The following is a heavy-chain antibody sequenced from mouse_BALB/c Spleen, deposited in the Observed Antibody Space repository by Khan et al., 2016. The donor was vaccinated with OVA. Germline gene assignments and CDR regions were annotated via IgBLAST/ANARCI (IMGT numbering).Heavy chain of an antibody. V-gene: IGHV1-4*01. CDR2: INPSSGYP. CDR3: ARTHER. CDR1: GYPFTSYT. Sequence: QVQLQPSGAELARPGASVKMSCKASGYPFTSYTMHWVKQRPGQGLAWIGYINPSSGYPTYNQTFPDKAPLTADKSSSTAYMQLSSLTSEDSAVYYCARTHERWGQGTTLTVSS. J-gene: IGHJ2*01.